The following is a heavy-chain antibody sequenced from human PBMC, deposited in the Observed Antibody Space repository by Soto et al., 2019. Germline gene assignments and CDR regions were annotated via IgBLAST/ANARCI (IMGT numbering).Heavy chain of an antibody. CDR2: IIPIPGIA. J-gene: IGHJ3*02. D-gene: IGHD2-21*01. V-gene: IGHV1-69*02. Sequence: QVQLVQSEAEVKKPGSSVKVSCKASGGTFSSYTISWVRQAPGQGLEWMGRIIPIPGIANYAQKFQGRVTITADKSTSTAYMELSSLRSEDTAVYYCARSPPDSHAFDIWGQGTMVTVSS. CDR3: ARSPPDSHAFDI. CDR1: GGTFSSYT.